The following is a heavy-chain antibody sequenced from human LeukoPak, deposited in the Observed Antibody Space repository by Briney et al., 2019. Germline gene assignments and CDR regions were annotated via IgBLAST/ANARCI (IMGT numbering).Heavy chain of an antibody. CDR1: GYTFTGYY. CDR2: INPNSGGT. J-gene: IGHJ3*02. Sequence: ASVKVSCKASGYTFTGYYMHWVRQAPGQGLEWMGRINPNSGGTNYAQKFQGRVTMTRDTSISTAYMELSRLRSDETAVYYCARGGGGATKDDAFDIWGQGTMVTVSS. CDR3: ARGGGGATKDDAFDI. V-gene: IGHV1-2*06. D-gene: IGHD1-26*01.